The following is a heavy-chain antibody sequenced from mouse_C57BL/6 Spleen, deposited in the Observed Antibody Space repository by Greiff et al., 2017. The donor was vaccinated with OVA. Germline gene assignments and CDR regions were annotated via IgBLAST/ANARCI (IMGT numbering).Heavy chain of an antibody. Sequence: EVHLVESGGGLVKPGGSLKLSCAASGFTFSSYTMSWVRQTPEKRLEWVATISGGGGNTYYPDSVKGRFTISRDNAKNTLYLQMSSLRSEDTALYYCARREGIYYYFDYWGQGTTLTVSS. D-gene: IGHD1-1*01. CDR2: ISGGGGNT. CDR3: ARREGIYYYFDY. J-gene: IGHJ2*01. V-gene: IGHV5-9*01. CDR1: GFTFSSYT.